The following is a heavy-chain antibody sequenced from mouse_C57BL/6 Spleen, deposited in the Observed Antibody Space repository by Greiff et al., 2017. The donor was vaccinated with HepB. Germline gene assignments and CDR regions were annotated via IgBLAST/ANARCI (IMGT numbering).Heavy chain of an antibody. J-gene: IGHJ1*03. CDR1: GYTFTSYW. D-gene: IGHD1-1*02. V-gene: IGHV1-64*01. CDR3: ARSGGRYFDV. CDR2: IHPNSGST. Sequence: QVHVKQPGAELVKPGASVKLSCKASGYTFTSYWMHWVKQRPGQGLEWIGMIHPNSGSTNYNEKFKSKATLTVDKSSSTAYMQLSSLTSEDSAVYYCARSGGRYFDVWGTGTTVTVSS.